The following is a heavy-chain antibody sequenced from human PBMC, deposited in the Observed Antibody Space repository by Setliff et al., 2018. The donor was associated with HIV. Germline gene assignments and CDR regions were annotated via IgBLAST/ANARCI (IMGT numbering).Heavy chain of an antibody. CDR3: ARDPLPYYYGSGTDSFDI. CDR2: INGGNGDT. V-gene: IGHV1-3*01. CDR1: GYTFTSYA. J-gene: IGHJ3*02. D-gene: IGHD3-10*01. Sequence: SVKVSCKAPGYTFTSYAINWVRQAPGQSLEWMAWINGGNGDTKYSQKFQGRVTVTGDTSAITAYMELSDLRSEDTAVYYCARDPLPYYYGSGTDSFDIWGQGTMVTVS.